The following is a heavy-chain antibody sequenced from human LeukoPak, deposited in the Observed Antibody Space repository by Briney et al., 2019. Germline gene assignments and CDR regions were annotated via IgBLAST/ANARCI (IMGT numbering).Heavy chain of an antibody. Sequence: SETLSLTCTVSGYSISSGYYWGWIRQPPGKGLEWIGYIYHSGSTYYNPSLKRRVTMSVDTSKNQFSLKLSSVTAADTAVYYCARAREGYSHAFDIWGQGTMVTVSS. V-gene: IGHV4-38-2*02. D-gene: IGHD3-22*01. J-gene: IGHJ3*02. CDR3: ARAREGYSHAFDI. CDR1: GYSISSGYY. CDR2: IYHSGST.